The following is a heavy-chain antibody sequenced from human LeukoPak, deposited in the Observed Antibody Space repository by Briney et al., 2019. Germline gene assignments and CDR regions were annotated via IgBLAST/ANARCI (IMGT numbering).Heavy chain of an antibody. J-gene: IGHJ6*02. CDR1: GFTFSSYA. CDR2: ISGSAGST. CDR3: ARYAALYYYYGMDV. Sequence: GGSLRLSCAASGFTFSSYAMSWVRQAPGKGLECVSAISGSAGSTYYADSVKGRFTISRDNSKNTLYLQMNSLRAEDTAVYYCARYAALYYYYGMDVWGQGTTVTVSS. D-gene: IGHD5-18*01. V-gene: IGHV3-23*01.